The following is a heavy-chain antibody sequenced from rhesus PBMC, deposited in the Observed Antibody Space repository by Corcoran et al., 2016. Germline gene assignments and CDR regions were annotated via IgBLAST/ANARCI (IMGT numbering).Heavy chain of an antibody. CDR1: GGSISNRH. D-gene: IGHD6-31*01. Sequence: QVQLQESGPGLVKPSETLSVTCAVSGGSISNRHWTWVRQAPGNGLGWIGYIHGSRSHTQYHPSLRSRVTLSVDTSKNQISLKLSSVTAADTAVYYCATDGGYSSVWYGGPFDYWGQGVLVTVSS. V-gene: IGHV4-169*01. CDR3: ATDGGYSSVWYGGPFDY. CDR2: IHGSRSHT. J-gene: IGHJ4*01.